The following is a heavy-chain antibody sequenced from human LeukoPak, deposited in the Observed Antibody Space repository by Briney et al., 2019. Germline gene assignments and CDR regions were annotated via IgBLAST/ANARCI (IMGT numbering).Heavy chain of an antibody. CDR1: GGSISNYY. CDR2: IHYTGST. J-gene: IGHJ4*02. V-gene: IGHV4-59*08. Sequence: SSETLSLTCSVSGGSISNYYWSWIRQPPGKGLECIGYIHYTGSTNYNPSLKSRVTISVDTSKNQFSLKLSSVTAADTAVYYCARGVNYVTFEYWGQGTLVTVSS. D-gene: IGHD1-7*01. CDR3: ARGVNYVTFEY.